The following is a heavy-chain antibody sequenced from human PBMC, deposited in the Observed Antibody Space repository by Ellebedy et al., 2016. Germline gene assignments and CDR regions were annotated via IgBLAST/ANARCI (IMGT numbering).Heavy chain of an antibody. V-gene: IGHV5-51*01. D-gene: IGHD3-10*01. CDR3: ARGLWFGEDGCAFDI. Sequence: KVSCXGSGYSFTSYWIGWVRQMPGKGLEWMGIIYPGDSDTRYSPSFQGQVTISADKSISTAYLQWSSLKASDTAMYYCARGLWFGEDGCAFDIWGQGTMVTVSS. J-gene: IGHJ3*02. CDR2: IYPGDSDT. CDR1: GYSFTSYW.